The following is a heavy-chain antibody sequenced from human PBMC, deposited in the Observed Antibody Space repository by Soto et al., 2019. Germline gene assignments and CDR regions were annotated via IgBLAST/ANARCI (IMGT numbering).Heavy chain of an antibody. CDR3: ARGVTIVRGGIHTPYFDY. CDR1: GGSISSGGYY. CDR2: IYYSGST. J-gene: IGHJ4*02. V-gene: IGHV4-31*03. D-gene: IGHD3-10*01. Sequence: QVQLQESGPGLVKPSQTLSLTCTVSGGSISSGGYYWSWIRQHPGKGLEWIGYIYYSGSTYYNPALKTRVTHQVETPQNHFSLKLRSVTAADTSVYYCARGVTIVRGGIHTPYFDYWGQGTLVTVSS.